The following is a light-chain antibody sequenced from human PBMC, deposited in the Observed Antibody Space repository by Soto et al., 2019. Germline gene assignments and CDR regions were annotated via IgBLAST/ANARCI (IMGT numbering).Light chain of an antibody. J-gene: IGLJ3*02. CDR2: STN. CDR1: SGSVSTNYY. V-gene: IGLV8-61*01. CDR3: VLYMGSGISV. Sequence: QAVVTQEPSLSVSPGGTVTLTCGLRSGSVSTNYYPSWYQQTPGQPPRTLMYSTNTRSPGVPARFSGSILGNKAALTITGAQADDESDFYCVLYMGSGISVFGGGTKVTVL.